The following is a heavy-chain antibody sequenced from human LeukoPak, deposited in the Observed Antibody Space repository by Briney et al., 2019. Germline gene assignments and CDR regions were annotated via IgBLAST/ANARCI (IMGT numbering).Heavy chain of an antibody. Sequence: PGGSLRLSCAASGFTFDDYAMHWVRQAPGKGLEWVSGISWNSGSIGYADSVKGRFTISRDNAKNSLYLQMNSLRAEDTALYYCAKAHSSSWYYFGDWGQGALVIVSS. CDR3: AKAHSSSWYYFGD. J-gene: IGHJ4*02. CDR1: GFTFDDYA. V-gene: IGHV3-9*01. CDR2: ISWNSGSI. D-gene: IGHD6-13*01.